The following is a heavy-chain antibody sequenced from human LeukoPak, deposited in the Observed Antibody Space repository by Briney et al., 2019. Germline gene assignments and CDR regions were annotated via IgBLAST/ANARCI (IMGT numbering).Heavy chain of an antibody. CDR2: ITASGTAM. CDR1: GFTFSSYS. J-gene: IGHJ4*02. CDR3: ASSGSYRFDY. V-gene: IGHV3-48*02. D-gene: IGHD1-26*01. Sequence: GGFLRLSCAASGFTFSSYSMNWVRQAPGKGLEWVSHITASGTAMFYADSVKGRFTISRDNAKNSLYLQMNSLRDEDTAVYYCASSGSYRFDYWGQGTLVTVSS.